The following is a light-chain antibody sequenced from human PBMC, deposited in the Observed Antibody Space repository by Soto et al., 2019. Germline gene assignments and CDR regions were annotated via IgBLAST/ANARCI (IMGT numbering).Light chain of an antibody. J-gene: IGLJ2*01. CDR1: SSDIGSYNY. V-gene: IGLV2-14*01. CDR2: EVN. CDR3: SSYTGSSNIVVL. Sequence: QSVLTQPASVSGSPGQSITISCTGTSSDIGSYNYVSWYQQHPGTAPKLMIYEVNERPSGVYSSYSGSNSSNTSSLPISGLHAEDEAHYYCSSYTGSSNIVVLFGGGTKLTVL.